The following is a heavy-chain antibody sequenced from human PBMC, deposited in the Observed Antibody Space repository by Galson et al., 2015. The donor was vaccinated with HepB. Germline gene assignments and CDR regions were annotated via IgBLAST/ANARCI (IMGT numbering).Heavy chain of an antibody. V-gene: IGHV3-30*18. J-gene: IGHJ4*02. Sequence: SLRLSCAASGFIFRSDAMHWVRQAPGKGLEWVAFISYDATRIYYTDSAKGRFTISRNNFKNTLYLHMNSLRTEDTALYYCVKDRSDRYAFDYWGQGTLVTVSS. D-gene: IGHD3-9*01. CDR3: VKDRSDRYAFDY. CDR1: GFIFRSDA. CDR2: ISYDATRI.